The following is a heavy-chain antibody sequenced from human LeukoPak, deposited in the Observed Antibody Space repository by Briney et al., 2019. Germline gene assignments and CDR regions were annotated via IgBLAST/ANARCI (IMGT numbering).Heavy chain of an antibody. CDR2: IHYSGST. Sequence: KASETLSLTCTVSGGSINNYYWTWIRQPPGKGLEWIGYIHYSGSTNYNPSLKSRVTISVDTSKNQFSLKLSSVTAADTAVSYCARGEWDYLFDYWGQGTLVTVSS. D-gene: IGHD1-7*01. V-gene: IGHV4-59*01. CDR3: ARGEWDYLFDY. J-gene: IGHJ4*02. CDR1: GGSINNYY.